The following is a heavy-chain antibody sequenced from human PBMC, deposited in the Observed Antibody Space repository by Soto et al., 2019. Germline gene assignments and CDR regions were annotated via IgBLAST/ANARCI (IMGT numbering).Heavy chain of an antibody. V-gene: IGHV3-30*18. CDR2: ISYDGSNK. J-gene: IGHJ4*02. Sequence: PGGSLRLSCAASGFTFSSYGMHWLRQAPGKGLEWVAVISYDGSNKYYADSVKGRFTISRDNSKNTLYLQMNSLRAEDTAVYYCAKDLFGYSSSWYVFDYWCQGTLVTVS. CDR3: AKDLFGYSSSWYVFDY. CDR1: GFTFSSYG. D-gene: IGHD6-13*01.